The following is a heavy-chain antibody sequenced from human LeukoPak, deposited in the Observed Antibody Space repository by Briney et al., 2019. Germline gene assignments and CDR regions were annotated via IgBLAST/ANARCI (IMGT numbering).Heavy chain of an antibody. J-gene: IGHJ4*02. CDR2: IYYSGST. V-gene: IGHV4-59*01. CDR3: ARAGTKDTAMVKDY. CDR1: GGSISSYY. D-gene: IGHD5-18*01. Sequence: SETLSLTCTVSGGSISSYYWSWIRQPPGKGLEWIGYIYYSGSTNYNPSLKSRVTISVDTSKNQFSLKLSSVTAADTAVYYYARAGTKDTAMVKDYWGQGTLVTVSS.